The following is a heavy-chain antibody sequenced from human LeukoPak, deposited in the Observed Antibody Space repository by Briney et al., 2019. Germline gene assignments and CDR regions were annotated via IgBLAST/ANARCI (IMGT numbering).Heavy chain of an antibody. D-gene: IGHD2-21*02. CDR3: ARGPTYCGGDCLDYGMDV. Sequence: SETLSLTCTVSGESISGFYWNWIRQPPGKGLEWLGYIYYSGSTNYNPSLKSRVTISIDTSKNQFSLKLSSVTAADTAVYYCARGPTYCGGDCLDYGMDVWGQGTTVTVSS. CDR2: IYYSGST. J-gene: IGHJ6*02. CDR1: GESISGFY. V-gene: IGHV4-59*08.